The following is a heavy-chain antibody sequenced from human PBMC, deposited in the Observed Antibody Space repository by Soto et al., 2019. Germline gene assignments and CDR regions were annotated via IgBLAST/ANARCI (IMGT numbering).Heavy chain of an antibody. Sequence: EVQLLESGGGLVQPGGSLRLSCTASGFTFSSYAMSWVRQAPGKGLEWVSAISGSGGSTYYADSVKGRFTISRDNSKNTLYLQMNSLRAADTAVYYCAKDLFIVVSPNWFDPWGQGTLVTVSS. CDR3: AKDLFIVVSPNWFDP. CDR1: GFTFSSYA. V-gene: IGHV3-23*01. CDR2: ISGSGGST. D-gene: IGHD2-2*01. J-gene: IGHJ5*02.